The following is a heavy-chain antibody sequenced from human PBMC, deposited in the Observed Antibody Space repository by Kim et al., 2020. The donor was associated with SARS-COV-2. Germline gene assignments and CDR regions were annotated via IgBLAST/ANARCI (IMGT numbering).Heavy chain of an antibody. J-gene: IGHJ6*02. Sequence: SVKGRFTISRDNAKNTLYLQMNSLRAEDTAVYYCARDRRNSAYYYYGMDVWGQGTTVTVSS. D-gene: IGHD5-18*01. CDR3: ARDRRNSAYYYYGMDV. V-gene: IGHV3-74*01.